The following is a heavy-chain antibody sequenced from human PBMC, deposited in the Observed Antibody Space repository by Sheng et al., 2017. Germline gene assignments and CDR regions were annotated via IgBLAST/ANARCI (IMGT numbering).Heavy chain of an antibody. Sequence: QVQLQQWGAGLLKPSETLSLTCAVYGGSFSGYYWSWIRQPPGKGLEWIGEINHSGSTNYNPSLESRVTISVDTSKNQFSLKLSSVTAADTAVYYCARRPPVGAPDYWGQGTLVTVSS. V-gene: IGHV4-34*01. D-gene: IGHD1-26*01. J-gene: IGHJ4*02. CDR3: ARRPPVGAPDY. CDR2: INHSGST. CDR1: GGSFSGYY.